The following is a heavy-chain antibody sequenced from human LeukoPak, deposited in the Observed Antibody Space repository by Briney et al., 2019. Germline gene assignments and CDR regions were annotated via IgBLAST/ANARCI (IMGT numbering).Heavy chain of an antibody. J-gene: IGHJ4*02. V-gene: IGHV1-69*17. D-gene: IGHD3-16*01. CDR2: TIPVFNIA. Sequence: ASVKVSCKASGGTFSSYAINWVRQAPGQGLEWMGRTIPVFNIANYAQKFQGKVTITADKSTSTAYMELINLTSEDTAVYYCARDPKPDILTFGGPTGGYFDFWGQGTLVTVSS. CDR3: ARDPKPDILTFGGPTGGYFDF. CDR1: GGTFSSYA.